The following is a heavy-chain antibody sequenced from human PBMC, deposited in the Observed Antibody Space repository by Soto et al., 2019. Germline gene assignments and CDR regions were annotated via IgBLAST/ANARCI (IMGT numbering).Heavy chain of an antibody. V-gene: IGHV5-10-1*01. D-gene: IGHD6-25*01. CDR2: IDPSDSYT. J-gene: IGHJ6*02. CDR3: ARSHSSVDYGMDV. CDR1: EYSFTSYW. Sequence: PRESLKISCKGSEYSFTSYWISWVRQMPGKVLEWMGRIDPSDSYTNYSPSFQGHVTISADKSISTAYLQWSSLKASDTAMYYCARSHSSVDYGMDVWGQGTTVTVSS.